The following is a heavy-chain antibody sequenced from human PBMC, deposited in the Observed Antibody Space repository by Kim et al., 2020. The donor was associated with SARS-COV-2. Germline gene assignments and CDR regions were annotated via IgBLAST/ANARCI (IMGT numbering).Heavy chain of an antibody. D-gene: IGHD5-18*01. CDR1: GYTFTGYY. Sequence: ASVKVSCKASGYTFTGYYMHWVRQAPGQGLEWMGWINPNSGGTNYAQKFQGRVTMTRDTSISTAYMELSRLRSDDTAVYYCARDLPAMAQVGYWGQGTLVTVSS. V-gene: IGHV1-2*02. CDR2: INPNSGGT. J-gene: IGHJ4*02. CDR3: ARDLPAMAQVGY.